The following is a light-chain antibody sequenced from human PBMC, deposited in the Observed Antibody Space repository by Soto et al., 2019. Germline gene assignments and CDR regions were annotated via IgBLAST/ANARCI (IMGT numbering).Light chain of an antibody. J-gene: IGKJ1*01. V-gene: IGKV3-15*01. CDR2: GAS. CDR1: QSVSSN. CDR3: QQYNNWPWT. Sequence: EIVMTQSPATLSVSPGERATLSCRASQSVSSNLAWYQQKPGQAPRLLIYGASTRATGIPARFSGSGSGTEFTLTISSLQSEDFGVYYCQQYNNWPWTFSQGTKVEIK.